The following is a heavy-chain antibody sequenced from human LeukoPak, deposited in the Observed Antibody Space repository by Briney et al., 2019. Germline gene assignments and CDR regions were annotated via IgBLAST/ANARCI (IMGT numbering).Heavy chain of an antibody. CDR1: GGTFSSYT. CDR3: ARAGGKGSTY. J-gene: IGHJ4*02. CDR2: IIPILGIA. V-gene: IGHV1-69*10. D-gene: IGHD4-23*01. Sequence: SVKVSCKASGGTFSSYTISWVRQAPGQGLEWMGGIIPILGIANYAQKFQGRVTITADKSTSTAYMELSSLRSEDTAVYYCARAGGKGSTYWGQGTLVTVSS.